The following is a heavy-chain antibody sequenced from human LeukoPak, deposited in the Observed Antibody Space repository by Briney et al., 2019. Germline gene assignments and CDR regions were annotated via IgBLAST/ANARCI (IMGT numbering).Heavy chain of an antibody. CDR1: GYTFSSYG. J-gene: IGHJ4*02. Sequence: GASVTVSCKPSGYTFSSYGISWVRQAPGQGLEWMGWISTYNGDTRYAQSFEGRVTMTTDRSTSTIYMELRSLRSDDTAVYFCARDELLVGAAAFDYWGQGTRVSVSS. V-gene: IGHV1-18*01. CDR2: ISTYNGDT. CDR3: ARDELLVGAAAFDY. D-gene: IGHD1-26*01.